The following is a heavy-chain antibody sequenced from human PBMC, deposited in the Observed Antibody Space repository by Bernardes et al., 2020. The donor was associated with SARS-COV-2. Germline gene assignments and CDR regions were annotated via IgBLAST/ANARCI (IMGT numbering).Heavy chain of an antibody. CDR1: GFTFSSYS. CDR3: ARGLVYDSSGTREWYFDY. Sequence: GGSLRLSCAASGFTFSSYSMNWVRQAPGKGLEWVSYISSSSSTIYYADSVKGRFTISRDNAKNSLYLQMNSLRAEDTAVYYCARGLVYDSSGTREWYFDYWGQGTLVTVSS. D-gene: IGHD3-22*01. CDR2: ISSSSSTI. V-gene: IGHV3-48*04. J-gene: IGHJ4*02.